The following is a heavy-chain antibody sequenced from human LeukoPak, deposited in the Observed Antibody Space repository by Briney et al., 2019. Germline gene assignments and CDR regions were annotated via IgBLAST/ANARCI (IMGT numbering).Heavy chain of an antibody. Sequence: ASVKVSCKASGYTFTGYYMHWVRQAPGQGLEWMGWINPNSGGTNYAQKFQGRVTMTRDTSISTAYMELSRLRSDDTAVYYCAREGYSSSSGRLFDLDYWGQGTLVTVSS. CDR3: AREGYSSSSGRLFDLDY. CDR2: INPNSGGT. J-gene: IGHJ4*02. D-gene: IGHD6-6*01. V-gene: IGHV1-2*02. CDR1: GYTFTGYY.